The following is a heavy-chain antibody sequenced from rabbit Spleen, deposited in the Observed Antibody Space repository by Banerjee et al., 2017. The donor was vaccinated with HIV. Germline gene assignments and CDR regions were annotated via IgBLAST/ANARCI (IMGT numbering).Heavy chain of an antibody. CDR1: GFDFSRTG. D-gene: IGHD4-2*01. CDR3: AREGSGQVFFNL. CDR2: IDLLFGTT. Sequence: QQQLEESGGGLVQPGGSLTLSCKASGFDFSRTGVSWVRQAPGKGLEWIGYIDLLFGTTYYANWVNGRFSISRENAQNTVFLQMTSLTAADTATYFCAREGSGQVFFNLWGPGTLVT. J-gene: IGHJ4*01. V-gene: IGHV1S47*01.